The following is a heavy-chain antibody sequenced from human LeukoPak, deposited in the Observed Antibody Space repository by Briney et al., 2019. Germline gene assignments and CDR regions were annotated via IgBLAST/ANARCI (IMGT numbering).Heavy chain of an antibody. Sequence: PSETLSLTCTVSGGSMSIYYWSCIRQPPGKGLEWIGYIDYSGSTNYNASIKSRVTISVDTSKNQFSLKLNSVTAADTAVYYCAREDYGGNPNFDYWGQGTLVTVSS. CDR3: AREDYGGNPNFDY. D-gene: IGHD4-23*01. J-gene: IGHJ4*02. CDR2: IDYSGST. V-gene: IGHV4-59*01. CDR1: GGSMSIYY.